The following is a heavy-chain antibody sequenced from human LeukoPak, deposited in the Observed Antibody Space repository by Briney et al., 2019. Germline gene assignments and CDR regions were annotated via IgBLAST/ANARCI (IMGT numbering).Heavy chain of an antibody. CDR3: SREGPSGSYSLY. J-gene: IGHJ4*02. Sequence: GGSLRLSCVASGFTFSSYNMNWVRQAPGKGLEWISYISSSGSTVYYADSVKGRFTISRDSAKSSLHLQMNSLRVEDTAVYYCSREGPSGSYSLYWGQGTLVTVSS. CDR2: ISSSGSTV. V-gene: IGHV3-48*01. D-gene: IGHD1-26*01. CDR1: GFTFSSYN.